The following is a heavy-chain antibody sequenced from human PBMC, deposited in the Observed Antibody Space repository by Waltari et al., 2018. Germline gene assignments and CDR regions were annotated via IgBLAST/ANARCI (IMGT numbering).Heavy chain of an antibody. D-gene: IGHD3-9*01. J-gene: IGHJ4*02. CDR3: ARRYFLDS. V-gene: IGHV4-59*12. Sequence: QVQLQESGPGLLKPSENLSLTCAVSGGYFSGYYWGWIRQPPGKGREWIGYISGSSGSTDYNPSLTSRVTISRDTSKNQFSLKLRSVTAADTAVYYCARRYFLDSWGQGVLVTVSS. CDR1: GGYFSGYY. CDR2: ISGSSGST.